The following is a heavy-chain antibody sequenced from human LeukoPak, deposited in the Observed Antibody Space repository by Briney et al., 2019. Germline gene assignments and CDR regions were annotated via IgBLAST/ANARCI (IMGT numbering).Heavy chain of an antibody. J-gene: IGHJ5*02. CDR2: INHSGST. CDR1: GGSFSGYY. Sequence: PSETLSLTCAVYGGSFSGYYWSWIRQPPGKGLEWIGEINHSGSTNYNPSLQSRVTISVDTSKNQFSLKLSSVTAADTAVYYCARGWAFIAVADYNWFDPWGQGTLVTVSS. V-gene: IGHV4-34*01. CDR3: ARGWAFIAVADYNWFDP. D-gene: IGHD6-19*01.